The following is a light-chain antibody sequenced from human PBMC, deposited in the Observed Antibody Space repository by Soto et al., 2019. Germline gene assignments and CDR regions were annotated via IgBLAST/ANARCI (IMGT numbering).Light chain of an antibody. J-gene: IGKJ5*01. CDR1: QSVRSS. Sequence: EIVLTQSPATLSVSPGERAILSCRASQSVRSSLAWYQQKPGQAPRLLIYDASNRATGIPARFSGSGSGTDFTLTISSLEPEDFAVYYCQQRSNWPLITFGQGTRLEIK. V-gene: IGKV3-11*01. CDR3: QQRSNWPLIT. CDR2: DAS.